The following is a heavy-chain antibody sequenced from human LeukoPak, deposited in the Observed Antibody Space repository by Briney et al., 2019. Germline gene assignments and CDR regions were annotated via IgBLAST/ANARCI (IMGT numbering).Heavy chain of an antibody. Sequence: AGGSLRLSCAASGFTFSSYWMSWVRQAPGKGLEWVANIKQDGSEKYYVDSVKGRFTISRDNAKNSLYLQMNSLRAEDTAVYYCAREGHSSGYYFDYCGQGTLVTVSS. J-gene: IGHJ4*02. CDR1: GFTFSSYW. V-gene: IGHV3-7*01. CDR3: AREGHSSGYYFDY. D-gene: IGHD3-22*01. CDR2: IKQDGSEK.